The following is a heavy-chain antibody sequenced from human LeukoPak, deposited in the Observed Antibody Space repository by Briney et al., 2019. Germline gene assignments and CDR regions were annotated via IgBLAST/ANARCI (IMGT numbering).Heavy chain of an antibody. J-gene: IGHJ4*02. CDR2: TSSSSSYI. V-gene: IGHV3-21*01. Sequence: GGSLRLSCAASGFTFSSYTMSWVRQAPGKGLEWVSSTSSSSSYIYYADSVKGRFTVSRDNAKTSLYLQMNSLRADDSALYCCARLAAAGTDFDYWGLGTQVAVSS. D-gene: IGHD6-13*01. CDR3: ARLAAAGTDFDY. CDR1: GFTFSSYT.